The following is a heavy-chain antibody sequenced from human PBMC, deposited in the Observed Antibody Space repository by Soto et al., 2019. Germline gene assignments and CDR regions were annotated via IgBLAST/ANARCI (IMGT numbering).Heavy chain of an antibody. J-gene: IGHJ4*02. Sequence: QVQLQESGPGLVKASETLSLTCTVSGGSTSPYYWSWLRQPPGKGLEWIGFIDYSGGARYNPSLKRRVTMSLDTSEHQLSLKLSSMTAADTAVYICARGRPWELYDYWGQGTLVTVSS. CDR2: IDYSGGA. V-gene: IGHV4-59*01. D-gene: IGHD1-7*01. CDR3: ARGRPWELYDY. CDR1: GGSTSPYY.